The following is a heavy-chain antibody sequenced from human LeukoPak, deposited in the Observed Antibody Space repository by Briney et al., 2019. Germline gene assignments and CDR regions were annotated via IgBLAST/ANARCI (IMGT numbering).Heavy chain of an antibody. J-gene: IGHJ5*02. Sequence: GGSLRLSCAASGLTFRHYGMHWVRQTPGKGLEWVAFIESDESISQYADLVKGRFTISRDNSKNMLYLQMNSLRTEDTAMYYCTKNTGRRGGWFDPWGQGTLVTVSS. CDR1: GLTFRHYG. CDR2: IESDESIS. V-gene: IGHV3-30*02. D-gene: IGHD1-26*01. CDR3: TKNTGRRGGWFDP.